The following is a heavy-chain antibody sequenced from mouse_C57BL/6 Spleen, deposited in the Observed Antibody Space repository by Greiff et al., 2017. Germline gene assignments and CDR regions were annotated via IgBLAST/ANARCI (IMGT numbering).Heavy chain of an antibody. J-gene: IGHJ1*03. CDR3: ARSGGYYGSSYHV. CDR2: IHPNSGST. Sequence: QVQLQQSGAELVKPGASVKLSCKASGYTFTSYWMHWVKQRPGQGLEWIGMIHPNSGSTNYNEKFKSKATLTVDKSSSTAYMQLSSLTSEDSAVYYCARSGGYYGSSYHVWGTGTTVTVSS. D-gene: IGHD1-1*01. CDR1: GYTFTSYW. V-gene: IGHV1-64*01.